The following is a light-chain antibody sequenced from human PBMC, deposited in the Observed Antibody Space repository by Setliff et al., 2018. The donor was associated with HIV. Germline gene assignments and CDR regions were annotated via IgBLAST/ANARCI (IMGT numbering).Light chain of an antibody. Sequence: QSVLTQPASVSGSPGQSITISCTGASSGVGGYNLVSWYQQHPGQVPKLIIYEVTKRPSGVSHRFSGSKSGNTASLTISGLQAEDEADYFCCSYAGPSTLEVVFGGGTKGTVL. CDR3: CSYAGPSTLEVV. CDR1: SSGVGGYNL. CDR2: EVT. V-gene: IGLV2-23*02. J-gene: IGLJ2*01.